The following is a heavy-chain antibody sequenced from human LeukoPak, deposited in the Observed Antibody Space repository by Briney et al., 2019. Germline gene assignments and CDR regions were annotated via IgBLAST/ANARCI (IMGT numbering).Heavy chain of an antibody. CDR2: IWYDGSNK. D-gene: IGHD4-17*01. Sequence: TGGSLRLSCAASGFTFSSYGIHWVRQAPGKGLEWVAVIWYDGSNKYYADSVKGRFTISRDNSKNTLYLQMNSLRAEDTAVYYCAKDGRLYGDYGIDYWGQGTLVTVSS. CDR1: GFTFSSYG. V-gene: IGHV3-33*06. J-gene: IGHJ4*02. CDR3: AKDGRLYGDYGIDY.